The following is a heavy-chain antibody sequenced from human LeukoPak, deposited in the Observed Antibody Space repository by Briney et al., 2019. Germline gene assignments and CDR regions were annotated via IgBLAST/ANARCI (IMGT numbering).Heavy chain of an antibody. CDR2: FDPEDGET. CDR1: GYTLTELS. Sequence: ASVKVSCKVSGYTLTELSMHWVRQAPGKGLEWMGGFDPEDGETIYAQKFQGRVTMTEDTSTDTAYMELSSLRSEDTAVYYCATGVEYLDFWSGYYPFDYWGQGTLVTASS. CDR3: ATGVEYLDFWSGYYPFDY. D-gene: IGHD3-3*01. V-gene: IGHV1-24*01. J-gene: IGHJ4*02.